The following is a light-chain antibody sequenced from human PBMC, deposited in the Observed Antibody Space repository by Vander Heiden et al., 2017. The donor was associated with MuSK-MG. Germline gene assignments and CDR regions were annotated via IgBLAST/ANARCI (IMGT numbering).Light chain of an antibody. CDR2: AAS. CDR3: QGGFT. J-gene: IGKJ3*01. Sequence: DIQMTQSPSSLSASVGDRVTITCRASQGISNYLAWYQQKPGKVPKLLIYAASTLQSGVQSRFSGSGSGTDFTLTISSLQPEDVATYDCQGGFTFGPGTKVDIK. CDR1: QGISNY. V-gene: IGKV1-27*01.